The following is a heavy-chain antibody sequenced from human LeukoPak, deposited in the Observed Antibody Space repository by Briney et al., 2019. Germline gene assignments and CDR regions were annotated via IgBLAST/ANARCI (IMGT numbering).Heavy chain of an antibody. CDR3: AKAPTYGLDV. Sequence: PGGSLRLSCAASGFTVSNNYMSWVRQAAGKGLDWVSVIYSDGSTYYADSVKGRFTISKDNSKNTLYLQMNSLGAEDTAVYYCAKAPTYGLDVWGQGTTVTVSS. CDR1: GFTVSNNY. CDR2: IYSDGST. V-gene: IGHV3-53*01. J-gene: IGHJ6*02.